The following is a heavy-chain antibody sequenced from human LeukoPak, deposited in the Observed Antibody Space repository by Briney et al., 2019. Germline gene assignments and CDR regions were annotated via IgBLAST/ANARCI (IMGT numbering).Heavy chain of an antibody. D-gene: IGHD4-11*01. J-gene: IGHJ1*01. V-gene: IGHV4-4*09. CDR3: AGRGHSYSRD. CDR1: GDSFSSGY. CDR2: ISDSGIT. Sequence: PSETLSLSCTVSGDSFSSGYWTWIRQSPGKGLEWIGYISDSGITDYNPSLKSRLTISVDTSNNKFSLNLHSVTAADTAVYYCAGRGHSYSRDWGQGILVTVSS.